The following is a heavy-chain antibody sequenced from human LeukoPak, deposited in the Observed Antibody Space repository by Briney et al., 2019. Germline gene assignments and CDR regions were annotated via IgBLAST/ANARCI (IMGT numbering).Heavy chain of an antibody. Sequence: SETLSLTCAVSADSFSSHYWTWIRQPPGKGLEWIGYISYIGSTNYNPSLKSRVTISIDTSKNQFSLKLSSVTAADTAVYYCARDLVTVTKEFDIWGQGTMVSVSS. J-gene: IGHJ3*02. CDR3: ARDLVTVTKEFDI. CDR1: ADSFSSHY. CDR2: ISYIGST. V-gene: IGHV4-59*11. D-gene: IGHD4-17*01.